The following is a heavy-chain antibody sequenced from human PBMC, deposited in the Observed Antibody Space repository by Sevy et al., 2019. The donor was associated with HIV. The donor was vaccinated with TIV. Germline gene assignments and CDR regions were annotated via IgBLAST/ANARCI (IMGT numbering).Heavy chain of an antibody. CDR2: FDPTGGSR. D-gene: IGHD1-26*01. J-gene: IGHJ6*02. V-gene: IGHV1-46*01. Sequence: ASVKVSCKTSGYTFSTYYIYWVRQAPGQGLEWIGIFDPTGGSRSYAQRFQGRLTMIGDTSTSTAYMELSSLTSEDTAVYYCARDRDVSGNYLEYFYYAMDVWGQGTTVTVSS. CDR3: ARDRDVSGNYLEYFYYAMDV. CDR1: GYTFSTYY.